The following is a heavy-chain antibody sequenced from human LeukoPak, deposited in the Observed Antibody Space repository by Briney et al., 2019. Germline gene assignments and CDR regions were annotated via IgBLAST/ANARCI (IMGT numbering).Heavy chain of an antibody. CDR3: ARSPAYCGGDCPTGGAFDI. V-gene: IGHV4-34*01. CDR2: INHSGST. Sequence: SETLSLTCAVYGGSFSGYYWSWLRQPPGKGLEWIGEINHSGSTNYNPSLKSRVTISVDTSKNQFSLKLSSVTAADTALYYCARSPAYCGGDCPTGGAFDIWGQGTTVTVSS. CDR1: GGSFSGYY. D-gene: IGHD2-21*02. J-gene: IGHJ3*02.